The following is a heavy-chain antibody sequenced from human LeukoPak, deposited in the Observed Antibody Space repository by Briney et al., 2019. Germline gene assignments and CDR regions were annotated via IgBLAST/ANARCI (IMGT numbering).Heavy chain of an antibody. CDR2: IYYSGST. Sequence: SETLSLTCTVSGGSISTYYWSWIRQPPGKGLEWIGYIYYSGSTNYNPSLKSRVTISVDTSKYQFSLNLSSVTAADTAVYYCARDRDAVAGSGGWFDPWGQGTLVTVSS. D-gene: IGHD6-19*01. V-gene: IGHV4-59*01. CDR1: GGSISTYY. CDR3: ARDRDAVAGSGGWFDP. J-gene: IGHJ5*02.